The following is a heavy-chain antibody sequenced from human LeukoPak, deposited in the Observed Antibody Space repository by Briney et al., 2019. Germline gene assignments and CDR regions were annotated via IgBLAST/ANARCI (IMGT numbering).Heavy chain of an antibody. D-gene: IGHD5-18*01. CDR3: ASTPPGSYGYGDFDY. CDR2: INPSGGST. Sequence: EASVKVCCKASGYTFTSYYMHWERQAPGQGLEWMGIINPSGGSTSYAQKFQGRVTMTRDTSTSTVYMELSSLRSEDTAVYYCASTPPGSYGYGDFDYWGQGTLVTVSS. J-gene: IGHJ4*02. CDR1: GYTFTSYY. V-gene: IGHV1-46*01.